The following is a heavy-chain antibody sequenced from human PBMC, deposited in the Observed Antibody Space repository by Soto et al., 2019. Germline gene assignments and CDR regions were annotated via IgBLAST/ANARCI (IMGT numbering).Heavy chain of an antibody. CDR2: IIPFLDVA. Sequence: VQLVQSGAEVKKPASSVKVSCKASGGTFSSYTISWVRQAPGQGLEWMGRIIPFLDVANYAQKFQGRVTITADKSTSTAYMALRSLRSEDTAMYYCARDSSLAGRPFDYWGQRTLVTVSS. J-gene: IGHJ4*02. CDR1: GGTFSSYT. CDR3: ARDSSLAGRPFDY. D-gene: IGHD6-19*01. V-gene: IGHV1-69*08.